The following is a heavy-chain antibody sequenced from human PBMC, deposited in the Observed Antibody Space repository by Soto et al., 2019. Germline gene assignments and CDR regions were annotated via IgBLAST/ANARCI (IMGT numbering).Heavy chain of an antibody. D-gene: IGHD6-6*01. J-gene: IGHJ4*02. Sequence: PSETLSLTCAVYGGSFSGFHWSWIRQPPGKGLEWIGEINHSGSTNYNPSLKSRVTISVDTSKNQFSLKLSSVTAADTAVYYCARDARPARPYLDYWAQGTLVTVSS. CDR1: GGSFSGFH. V-gene: IGHV4-34*01. CDR2: INHSGST. CDR3: ARDARPARPYLDY.